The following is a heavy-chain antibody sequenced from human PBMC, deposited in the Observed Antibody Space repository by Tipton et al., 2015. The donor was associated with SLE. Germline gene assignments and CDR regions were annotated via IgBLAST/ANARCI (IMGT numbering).Heavy chain of an antibody. V-gene: IGHV3-21*01. Sequence: SLRLSCAASGFTFSSYSMNWVRQAPGKGLEWVSSISSSSSYIYYADSVKGRFTISRDNAKNSLYLQMHSLRAEDTAVYYCARSGMGRGFDIWGQGTMVTVSS. J-gene: IGHJ3*02. CDR2: ISSSSSYI. D-gene: IGHD2-8*01. CDR1: GFTFSSYS. CDR3: ARSGMGRGFDI.